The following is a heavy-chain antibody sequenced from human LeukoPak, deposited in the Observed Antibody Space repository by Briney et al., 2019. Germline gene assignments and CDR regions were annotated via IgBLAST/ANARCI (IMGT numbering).Heavy chain of an antibody. D-gene: IGHD5-18*01. J-gene: IGHJ4*02. CDR3: ARVPGYSYGYGDDTREYYFDY. CDR1: GGTFSSYA. CDR2: IIPIFGTA. Sequence: SVKVSCKASGGTFSSYAISWVRQAPGQGLEWMGGIIPIFGTANYAQKFQGRVTITADESTSTAYMELSSLRSEDTAVYYCARVPGYSYGYGDDTREYYFDYWGQGTLVTVSS. V-gene: IGHV1-69*13.